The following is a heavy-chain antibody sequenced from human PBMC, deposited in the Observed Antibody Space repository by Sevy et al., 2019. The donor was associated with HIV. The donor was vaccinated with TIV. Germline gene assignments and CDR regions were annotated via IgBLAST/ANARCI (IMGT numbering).Heavy chain of an antibody. Sequence: GGSLRLSCAASGFTFRRYDMHWVRQAPGRGLEWVAVVASHGNYKSFADFVRGRFTISRDNARNSLDLQMTSLRTEDTAVYYCARLQSCGGDGYYFDSWGQGALVTVSS. CDR3: ARLQSCGGDGYYFDS. CDR2: VASHGNYK. CDR1: GFTFRRYD. V-gene: IGHV3-30-3*01. J-gene: IGHJ4*02. D-gene: IGHD2-21*02.